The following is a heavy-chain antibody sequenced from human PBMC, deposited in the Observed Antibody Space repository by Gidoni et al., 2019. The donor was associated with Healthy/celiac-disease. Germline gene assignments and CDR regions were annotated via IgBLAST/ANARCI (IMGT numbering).Heavy chain of an antibody. CDR1: GFTFSSYA. CDR2: ISGSGGST. V-gene: IGHV3-23*01. CDR3: AKGSITGTTVPEGAFDY. Sequence: EVQLLESGGGLVQPGGSLRLSCAASGFTFSSYAMSWVRQAPGKGLEWVSAISGSGGSTYYADSVKGRFTISRDNSKNTLYLQMNSLRAEDTAVYYCAKGSITGTTVPEGAFDYWGQGTLVTGSS. D-gene: IGHD1-7*01. J-gene: IGHJ4*02.